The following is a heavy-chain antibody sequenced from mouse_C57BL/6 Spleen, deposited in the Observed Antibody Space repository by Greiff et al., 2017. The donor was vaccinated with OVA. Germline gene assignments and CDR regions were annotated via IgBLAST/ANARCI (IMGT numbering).Heavy chain of an antibody. V-gene: IGHV14-3*01. CDR3: APQTAHASWFAY. D-gene: IGHD3-2*02. J-gene: IGHJ3*01. CDR1: GFNIKNTY. Sequence: VHVKQSVAELVRPGASVKLSCTASGFNIKNTYMHWVKQRPEQGLEWIGRIDPANGNNKYAPKFQGKATITADTSSNTAYLQLSSLTSEDTAIYYCAPQTAHASWFAYWGQGTLVTVSA. CDR2: IDPANGNN.